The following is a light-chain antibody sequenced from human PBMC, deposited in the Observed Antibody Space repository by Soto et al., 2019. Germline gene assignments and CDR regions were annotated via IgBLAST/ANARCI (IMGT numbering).Light chain of an antibody. CDR3: GGWDDSLSGPV. V-gene: IGLV1-47*01. CDR1: SSNIGSNY. J-gene: IGLJ2*01. CDR2: RNN. Sequence: QSVLTQPPSASGTPGQRVNISCSGSSSNIGSNYVYWYRQFPGTAPKLLIQRNNQRPSGVPARFFGSESGTSASLAISGLRSEDEADYYCGGWDDSLSGPVFGGGTKLTVL.